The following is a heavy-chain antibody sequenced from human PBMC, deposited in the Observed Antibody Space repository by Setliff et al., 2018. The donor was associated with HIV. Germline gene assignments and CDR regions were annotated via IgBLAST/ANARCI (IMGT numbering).Heavy chain of an antibody. Sequence: PSETLSLTCAVSDYSISSDYYWGWIRQPPGKGLEWIGIFSPRGRTYQNASLKSRVTISVDRSKNQFSLKLTSVTAADTAIYYCVSTTSGVSGSYPAHAFDLWGQGTMVTVSS. J-gene: IGHJ3*01. CDR1: DYSISSDYY. CDR2: FSPRGRT. V-gene: IGHV4-38-2*01. D-gene: IGHD3-10*01. CDR3: VSTTSGVSGSYPAHAFDL.